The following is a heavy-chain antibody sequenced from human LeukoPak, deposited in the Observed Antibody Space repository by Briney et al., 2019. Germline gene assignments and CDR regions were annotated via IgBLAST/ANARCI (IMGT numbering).Heavy chain of an antibody. V-gene: IGHV3-72*01. D-gene: IGHD3-16*01. CDR3: ARDGGEGDNSAFDI. J-gene: IGHJ3*02. CDR2: TRNKARGYTT. Sequence: GGSLRLSCAASGVTLSDHHMNWVRQAPGKGLEWVGRTRNKARGYTTEYAASVKGRFTISRDDSKTLVYLQMKSLKTEDTAVYFCARDGGEGDNSAFDIWGQGTVVTVSS. CDR1: GVTLSDHH.